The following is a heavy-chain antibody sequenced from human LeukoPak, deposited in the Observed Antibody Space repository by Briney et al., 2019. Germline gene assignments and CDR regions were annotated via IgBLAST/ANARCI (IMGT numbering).Heavy chain of an antibody. CDR3: ARRWGSGIRGAFDI. CDR2: ISGNNGKT. J-gene: IGHJ3*02. Sequence: GASVEVSCKASGYTLTTYDISWVRQAPGQGLEWMGWISGNNGKTNYAKKFQVRVTMTTDTSTSTTYMELRSLGSDDTAIYYCARRWGSGIRGAFDIWGQGTMVTVSS. CDR1: GYTLTTYD. V-gene: IGHV1-18*01. D-gene: IGHD3-10*01.